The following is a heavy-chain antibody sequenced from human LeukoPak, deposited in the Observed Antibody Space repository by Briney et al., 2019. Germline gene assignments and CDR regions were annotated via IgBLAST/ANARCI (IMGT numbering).Heavy chain of an antibody. J-gene: IGHJ6*02. Sequence: PGGSLRLSCAASGFTVSSNYMSWVRQAPGKGLEWVAVIYSGGSTYYADSVKGRFTISRDSSKNTLYLQMNSLRAEDTAVYYCARARGYCSGGSCYSDYYYGMDVWGQGTTVTVSS. V-gene: IGHV3-66*01. D-gene: IGHD2-15*01. CDR1: GFTVSSNY. CDR3: ARARGYCSGGSCYSDYYYGMDV. CDR2: IYSGGST.